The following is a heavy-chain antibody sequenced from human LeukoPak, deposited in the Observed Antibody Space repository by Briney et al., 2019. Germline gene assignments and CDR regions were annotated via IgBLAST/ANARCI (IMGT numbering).Heavy chain of an antibody. CDR1: GGSISSGGYY. V-gene: IGHV4-31*03. CDR2: IYYSGST. CDR3: AREKTGRIAAAGTNYFDY. Sequence: SETLSLTCTVSGGSISSGGYYWSWIRPHPGKGLEWIGYIYYSGSTYYNPSLKSRVTISVDTSKNQFSLKLSSVTAADTAVYYCAREKTGRIAAAGTNYFDYWGQGTLVTVSS. J-gene: IGHJ4*02. D-gene: IGHD6-13*01.